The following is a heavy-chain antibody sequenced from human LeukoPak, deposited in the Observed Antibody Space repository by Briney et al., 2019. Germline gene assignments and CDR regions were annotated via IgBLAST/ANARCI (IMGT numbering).Heavy chain of an antibody. CDR2: IIPIFGTA. Sequence: SVKVSCKASGGTFSSYAIIWVRQAPGQGLEWMGGIIPIFGTASYAQKFQGRVTITADESTSTAYMELSSLRSEDTAVYYCARDRNTAMVTSNFDNWGQGTLVTVSS. CDR3: ARDRNTAMVTSNFDN. CDR1: GGTFSSYA. D-gene: IGHD5-18*01. V-gene: IGHV1-69*01. J-gene: IGHJ4*02.